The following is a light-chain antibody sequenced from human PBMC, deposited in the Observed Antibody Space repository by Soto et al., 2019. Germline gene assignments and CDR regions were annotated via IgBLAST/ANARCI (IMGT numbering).Light chain of an antibody. J-gene: IGLJ3*02. CDR3: RSYTSSSTLV. V-gene: IGLV2-14*03. Sequence: QSALTQPASVSGSPGQSITISCTGTSSDVGDYNYVSWYQQHPGKAPKLMIYDVSDRPSGVSNRFSGSKSGNTASLTISGLQAEDEADYYCRSYTSSSTLVFGGGTKLTVL. CDR1: SSDVGDYNY. CDR2: DVS.